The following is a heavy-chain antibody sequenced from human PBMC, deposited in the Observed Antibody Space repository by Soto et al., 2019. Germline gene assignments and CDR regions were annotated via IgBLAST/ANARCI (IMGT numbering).Heavy chain of an antibody. Sequence: TSETLSLTCTVSGGSISSYYWSWIRQPPGKGLEWIGYIYYSGSTNYNPSLKSRVTISVDTSKNQFSLKLSSVTAADTAVYYCARVGYDFWSGYYTGYYYYGMDVWGQGTTVTV. J-gene: IGHJ6*02. CDR3: ARVGYDFWSGYYTGYYYYGMDV. D-gene: IGHD3-3*01. CDR2: IYYSGST. CDR1: GGSISSYY. V-gene: IGHV4-59*01.